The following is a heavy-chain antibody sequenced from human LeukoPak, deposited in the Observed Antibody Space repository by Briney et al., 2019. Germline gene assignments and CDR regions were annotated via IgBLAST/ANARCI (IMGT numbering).Heavy chain of an antibody. J-gene: IGHJ5*02. Sequence: GGSLSLSCVASGFSFSDYSMNWVRQAPGKGLEWVSSINSRSNDIYYADSVKGRFTISRDNAKNSLYLQMNSLRAEDTAVYYCARAPGFDPWGQGTLVTVSS. CDR1: GFSFSDYS. CDR2: INSRSNDI. CDR3: ARAPGFDP. V-gene: IGHV3-21*01.